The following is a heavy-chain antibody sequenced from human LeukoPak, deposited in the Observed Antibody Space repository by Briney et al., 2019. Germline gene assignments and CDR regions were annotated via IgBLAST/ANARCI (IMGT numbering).Heavy chain of an antibody. J-gene: IGHJ4*02. CDR3: ANGPYSSSWYDY. V-gene: IGHV3-23*01. Sequence: GGSLRLSCAASGFTFSSYSMNWVRQAPGKGLEWVSAISGSGGSTYYADSVKGRFTISRDNSKNTLYLQMNSLRAEDTAVYYCANGPYSSSWYDYWGQGTLVTVSS. CDR2: ISGSGGST. CDR1: GFTFSSYS. D-gene: IGHD6-13*01.